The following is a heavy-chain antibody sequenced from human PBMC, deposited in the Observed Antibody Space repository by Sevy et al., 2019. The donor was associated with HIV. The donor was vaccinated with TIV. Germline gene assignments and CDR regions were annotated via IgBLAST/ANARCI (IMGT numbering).Heavy chain of an antibody. J-gene: IGHJ5*02. CDR3: ARDFAVGSSGPNWFDP. CDR1: GYTFTNYG. CDR2: ISAYNGNT. V-gene: IGHV1-18*01. D-gene: IGHD6-6*01. Sequence: ASVKVSCKASGYTFTNYGISWVRQAPGQGLEWMGGISAYNGNTNYAQKFQDRVTMTTDTSTSTAYMELRSLRSDDTAIYYCARDFAVGSSGPNWFDPWGQGTLVTVSS.